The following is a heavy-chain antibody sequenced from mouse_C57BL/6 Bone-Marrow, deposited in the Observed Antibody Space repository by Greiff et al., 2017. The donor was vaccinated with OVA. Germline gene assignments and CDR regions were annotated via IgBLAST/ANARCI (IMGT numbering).Heavy chain of an antibody. D-gene: IGHD1-1*01. Sequence: EVKLVESEGGLVQPGSSMKLSCTASGFTFSDYYMAWVRQVPEKGLEWVANINYDGSSTYYLDSLKSRFIISRDNAENILYLQMSSLKSEDTATYYCARDRYYGSSRYFDVWGTGTTVTVSS. J-gene: IGHJ1*03. CDR2: INYDGSST. CDR3: ARDRYYGSSRYFDV. CDR1: GFTFSDYY. V-gene: IGHV5-16*01.